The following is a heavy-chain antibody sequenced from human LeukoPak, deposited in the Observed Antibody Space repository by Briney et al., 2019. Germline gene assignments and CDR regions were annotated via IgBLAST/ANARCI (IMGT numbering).Heavy chain of an antibody. Sequence: GGSLRLSCAASGFTFSNTWMNWVRQGPGEGLEWVGRIKSKTDGGTTDYAAPAKGRFTISRDDSKNTFYLQMNSLKTEDTAVYFCTTVGSGYTLNYWGQGTLVTVSS. V-gene: IGHV3-15*01. D-gene: IGHD3-22*01. CDR1: GFTFSNTW. CDR2: IKSKTDGGTT. CDR3: TTVGSGYTLNY. J-gene: IGHJ4*02.